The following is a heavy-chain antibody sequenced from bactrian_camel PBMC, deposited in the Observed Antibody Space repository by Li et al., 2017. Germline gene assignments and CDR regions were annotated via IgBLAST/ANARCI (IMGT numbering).Heavy chain of an antibody. V-gene: IGHV3S55*01. J-gene: IGHJ6*01. CDR3: GIDPLASAWGCHILRDWGSAS. D-gene: IGHD2*01. CDR2: AGSDGSK. Sequence: HVQLVESGGGSVQAGGSLRLSCAISGRSNGNYFLAWFRQAPGESREGVAAAGSDGSKTYADFAEERFTVYLENDKETLYLAMNDRKEEGTAMYFCGIDPLASAWGCHILRDWGSASWGQGTKVTVS. CDR1: GRSNGNYF.